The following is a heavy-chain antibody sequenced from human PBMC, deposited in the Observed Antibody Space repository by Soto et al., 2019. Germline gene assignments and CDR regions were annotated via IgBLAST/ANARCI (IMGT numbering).Heavy chain of an antibody. CDR2: IYYTGTT. V-gene: IGHV4-59*01. J-gene: IGHJ6*02. CDR1: GDSISRYY. Sequence: QVQLQESGPGLVKPSETLSLTCAVSGDSISRYYWSWIRQPPGKGLELIGYIYYTGTTNYNPSLKGRVTITVHTSKNQFSLSLSSVTAADTAIYYFAREVYGAEHYYGMDVWVQGTTVIVSS. CDR3: AREVYGAEHYYGMDV. D-gene: IGHD4-17*01.